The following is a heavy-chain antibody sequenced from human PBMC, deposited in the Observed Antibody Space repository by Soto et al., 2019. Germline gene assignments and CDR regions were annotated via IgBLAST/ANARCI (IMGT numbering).Heavy chain of an antibody. CDR3: ARSSYSSSSSPMDV. Sequence: VGSLRLSCAASGFTFSSYAMHWVRQAPGKGLEWVAVISYDGSNKYYADSVKGRFTISRDNSKNTLYLQMNSLRAEDTAVYYCARSSYSSSSSPMDVWGQGTTVTVSS. V-gene: IGHV3-30-3*01. D-gene: IGHD6-6*01. CDR1: GFTFSSYA. CDR2: ISYDGSNK. J-gene: IGHJ6*02.